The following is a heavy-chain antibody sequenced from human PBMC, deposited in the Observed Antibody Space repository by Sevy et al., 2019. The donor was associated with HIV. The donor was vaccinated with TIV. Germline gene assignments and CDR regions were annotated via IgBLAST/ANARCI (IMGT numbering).Heavy chain of an antibody. J-gene: IGHJ4*02. CDR1: GFTFSSYG. CDR3: AKEKAAAGGGCFDY. V-gene: IGHV3-30*18. Sequence: GGSLRLSCAASGFTFSSYGMHWVRQAPGKGLEWVAVISYDGSNKYYADSVKGRFTISRDNSENTLYLQMNSLRAEDTAVYYCAKEKAAAGGGCFDYWGQGTLVTVSS. D-gene: IGHD6-13*01. CDR2: ISYDGSNK.